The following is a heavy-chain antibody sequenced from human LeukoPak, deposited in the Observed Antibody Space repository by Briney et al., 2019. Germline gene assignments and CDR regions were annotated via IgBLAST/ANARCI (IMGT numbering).Heavy chain of an antibody. J-gene: IGHJ4*02. CDR2: ISGSGGST. CDR3: AKHPPYDYYSNGCDSFSD. CDR1: GFSFSDYA. Sequence: GGSLRLSCAASGFSFSDYAMSWVRQAPGKGLEWVSAISGSGGSTYYADSVKGRFTVSRDSSKNTLYLQMNSLRAEDTAVYYFAKHPPYDYYSNGCDSFSDRAPVTMVT. V-gene: IGHV3-23*01. D-gene: IGHD3-22*01.